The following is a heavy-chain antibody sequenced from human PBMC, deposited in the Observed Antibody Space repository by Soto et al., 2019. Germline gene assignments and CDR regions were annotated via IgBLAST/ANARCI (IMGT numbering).Heavy chain of an antibody. V-gene: IGHV1-69*12. D-gene: IGHD2-21*02. CDR3: AIIGDCYSCDAFDI. CDR1: GGTFSSYA. Sequence: QVQLVQSGAEVKKPGSSVKVSCKASGGTFSSYAISWVRQAPGQGLEWMGGIIPIFGTANYAQKFQGRVTITADESTSTDYMELSSLRSEDTAVYYCAIIGDCYSCDAFDIWGQGTMVTVSS. CDR2: IIPIFGTA. J-gene: IGHJ3*02.